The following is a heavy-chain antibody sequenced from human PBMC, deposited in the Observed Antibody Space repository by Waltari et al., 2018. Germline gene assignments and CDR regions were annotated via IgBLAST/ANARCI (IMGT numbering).Heavy chain of an antibody. CDR2: SYYSGST. V-gene: IGHV4-30-4*08. D-gene: IGHD1-26*01. Sequence: QVQLQESGPGLVKPSQTLSLTCTVSGGSISSGDYYWSWIRQPPGKGLEWVGDSYYSGSTYYNPSLKSRVTIAVDTSKNQFSLKLSSVTAADTAVYYCAREEGIVGATNWFDPWGQGTLVTVSS. CDR3: AREEGIVGATNWFDP. CDR1: GGSISSGDYY. J-gene: IGHJ5*02.